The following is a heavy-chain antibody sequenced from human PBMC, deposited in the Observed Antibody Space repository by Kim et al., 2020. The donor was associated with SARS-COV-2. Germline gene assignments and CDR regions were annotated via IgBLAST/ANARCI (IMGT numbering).Heavy chain of an antibody. CDR2: IYSGGST. J-gene: IGHJ5*02. V-gene: IGHV3-66*01. D-gene: IGHD3-22*01. Sequence: LSLTCAASGFTVSSNYMSWVRQAPGKGLEWVSVIYSGGSTYYADSVKGRFTISRDNSKNTLYLQMNSLRAEDTAVYYCARDISGVYYYDSSEGSNWFDPWGQGTLVTVSS. CDR3: ARDISGVYYYDSSEGSNWFDP. CDR1: GFTVSSNY.